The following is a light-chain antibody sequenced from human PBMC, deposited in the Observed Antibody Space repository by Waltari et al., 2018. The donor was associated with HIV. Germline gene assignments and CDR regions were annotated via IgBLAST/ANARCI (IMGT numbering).Light chain of an antibody. CDR2: WAS. Sequence: DTVMTQSPDALAVSLGERATINCKSSQSVLGTSKNKNYLAWYQQKPGQPPRVLLYWASTRESGVPDRFSGSGSATDFSLTISSLQAEDVAVYYCQQYFATPVTFGGGTKVEIK. CDR1: QSVLGTSKNKNY. CDR3: QQYFATPVT. J-gene: IGKJ4*01. V-gene: IGKV4-1*01.